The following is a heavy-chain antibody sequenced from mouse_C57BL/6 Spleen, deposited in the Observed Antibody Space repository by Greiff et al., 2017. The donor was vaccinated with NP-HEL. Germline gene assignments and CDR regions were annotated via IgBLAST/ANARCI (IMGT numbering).Heavy chain of an antibody. CDR1: GYTFTSYW. D-gene: IGHD1-1*01. CDR3: ARSYYGSSYGYFDV. CDR2: INPSNGGT. V-gene: IGHV1-53*01. Sequence: QVQLQQSGTELVKPGASVKLSCKASGYTFTSYWMHWVKQRPGQGLEWIGNINPSNGGTNYNEKFKSKATLTVDKASSTAYMQLSSRTSEDSAVYYCARSYYGSSYGYFDVWGTGTTVTVSS. J-gene: IGHJ1*03.